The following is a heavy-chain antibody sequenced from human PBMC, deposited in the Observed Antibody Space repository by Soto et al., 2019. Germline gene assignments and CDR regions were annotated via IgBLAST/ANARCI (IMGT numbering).Heavy chain of an antibody. V-gene: IGHV3-48*02. J-gene: IGHJ4*02. D-gene: IGHD1-26*01. CDR2: ISSGSKTI. Sequence: SLRLSCAASGFTFSSYSVNWVRQALGKGLEWISYISSGSKTIYYADSVKGRFTVSRDNAKNSQYLQMNSLRDEDTAVYYCTREDILGARSFDYWGQGTLVTVSS. CDR3: TREDILGARSFDY. CDR1: GFTFSSYS.